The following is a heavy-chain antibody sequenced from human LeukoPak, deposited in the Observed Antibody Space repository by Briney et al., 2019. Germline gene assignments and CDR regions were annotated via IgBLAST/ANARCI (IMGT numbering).Heavy chain of an antibody. V-gene: IGHV3-23*01. CDR3: ARDRGRYYMDV. Sequence: PGGSLILSCAASGISFSTHAMTWVRQAPGKGLEWVSGIRGSGGTTNYADSVKGRFTISRDNSKNTLYLQMNSLRAGDTAVYYCARDRGRYYMDVWGKGTTVTISS. D-gene: IGHD6-25*01. CDR2: IRGSGGTT. J-gene: IGHJ6*03. CDR1: GISFSTHA.